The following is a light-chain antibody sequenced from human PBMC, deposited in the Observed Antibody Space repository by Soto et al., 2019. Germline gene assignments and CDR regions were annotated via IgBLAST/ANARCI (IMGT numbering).Light chain of an antibody. V-gene: IGKV1-39*01. CDR2: SSS. CDR1: ERISNY. CDR3: QQSYNTPRT. J-gene: IGKJ1*01. Sequence: DIQLTQSPSSLSASVGDRVTITCRASERISNYLNWYQQKPGTAPKLLIWSSSTLPSGVPSRFSGSGSGTDFTLGISGLQPEDFAVYYCQQSYNTPRTFGQGTKVEVK.